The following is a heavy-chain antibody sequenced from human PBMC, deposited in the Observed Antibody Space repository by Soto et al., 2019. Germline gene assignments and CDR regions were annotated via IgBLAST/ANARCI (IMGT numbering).Heavy chain of an antibody. CDR1: GFTFSNAW. CDR2: IKSKTDGGTT. Sequence: GGSLRLSCAASGFTFSNAWMNWVRQAPGKGLEWVGRIKSKTDGGTTDYAAPVKGRFTISRDDSKNTLYLQMNSLKTEDTAVYYCTTDSGDYEIYYYYGMDVWGQGTTVTVSS. CDR3: TTDSGDYEIYYYYGMDV. V-gene: IGHV3-15*07. D-gene: IGHD4-17*01. J-gene: IGHJ6*02.